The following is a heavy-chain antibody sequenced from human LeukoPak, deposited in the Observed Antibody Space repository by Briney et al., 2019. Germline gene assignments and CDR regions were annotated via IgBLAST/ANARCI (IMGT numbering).Heavy chain of an antibody. CDR3: ARDRYYYDSSGYSLFAY. Sequence: ASVKVSCKASGYTFTGYYMHWVRQAPGQGLEWMGWINPNSGGTNYAQKFQGRVTMTRDTSISTAYMELSRLRSDDTAVYYCARDRYYYDSSGYSLFAYGGQGTLVTVSS. CDR2: INPNSGGT. V-gene: IGHV1-2*02. D-gene: IGHD3-22*01. J-gene: IGHJ4*02. CDR1: GYTFTGYY.